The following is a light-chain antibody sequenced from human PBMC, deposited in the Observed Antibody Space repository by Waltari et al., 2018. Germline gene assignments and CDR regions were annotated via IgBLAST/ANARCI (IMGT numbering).Light chain of an antibody. CDR3: QQYNSYSYS. Sequence: DIQITQSPSTLSASVGDRVTITCRASQSVSSRLAWYQQKPAKAPKLLIYKASNLESGVPSRFRGSGPGREFTLTISSLQPDDFATYYCQQYNSYSYSFGQGTKLEIK. V-gene: IGKV1-5*03. CDR2: KAS. J-gene: IGKJ2*03. CDR1: QSVSSR.